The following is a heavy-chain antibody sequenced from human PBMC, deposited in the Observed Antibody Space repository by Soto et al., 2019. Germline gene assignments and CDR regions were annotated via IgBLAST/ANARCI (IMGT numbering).Heavy chain of an antibody. CDR1: GFTFSSYA. V-gene: IGHV3-23*01. Sequence: HLGGSLRLSCAASGFTFSSYAMSWVRQAPGKGLEWVSAISGSGGSTYYADSVKGRFTISRDNSKNTLYLQMNSLRAEDTAVYYCATVDTAMVSQTKFEHWGQGTLVTV. D-gene: IGHD5-18*01. CDR3: ATVDTAMVSQTKFEH. CDR2: ISGSGGST. J-gene: IGHJ4*02.